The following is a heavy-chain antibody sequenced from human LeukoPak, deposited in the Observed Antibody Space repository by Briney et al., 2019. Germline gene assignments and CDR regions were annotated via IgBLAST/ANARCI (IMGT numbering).Heavy chain of an antibody. CDR1: GFTFSNFA. Sequence: AGGSLRLSCAASGFTFSNFAIHWVRQAPGKGLEFVSGIRSTGGSTYYANSAKGGFTISRDNSKNTLYLQMVSLRAEDMAVYYCARRAGAYSHPYDYWGQGTLVTVSS. V-gene: IGHV3-64*01. CDR3: ARRAGAYSHPYDY. J-gene: IGHJ4*02. CDR2: IRSTGGST. D-gene: IGHD4/OR15-4a*01.